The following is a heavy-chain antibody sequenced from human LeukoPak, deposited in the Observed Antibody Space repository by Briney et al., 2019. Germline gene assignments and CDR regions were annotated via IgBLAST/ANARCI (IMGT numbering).Heavy chain of an antibody. Sequence: ASVKVSRKVSRYPYTDYYMHCVTQAPAKAFEWMGLVYPEDGETIYAEKFQGRVTITADTSTDTAYMELSSLRSEDTAVYYCATSDHSRTADYWGQGTLVTVSS. V-gene: IGHV1-69-2*01. CDR3: ATSDHSRTADY. CDR2: VYPEDGET. CDR1: RYPYTDYY. J-gene: IGHJ4*02. D-gene: IGHD6-13*01.